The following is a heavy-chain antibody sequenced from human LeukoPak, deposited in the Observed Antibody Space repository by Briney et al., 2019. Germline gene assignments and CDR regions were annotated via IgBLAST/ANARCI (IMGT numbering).Heavy chain of an antibody. CDR3: AKGGPCEIHVAGTFDY. J-gene: IGHJ4*02. D-gene: IGHD6-19*01. Sequence: PGGSLRLSCAASGFTFSSYAMSWVRQAPGKGLEWVSAISGSGGSTYFADSVKGRFALSRDNSKNTLYLQMNSLRAQDTAVSSCAKGGPCEIHVAGTFDYWGQGTLVTVSS. V-gene: IGHV3-23*01. CDR1: GFTFSSYA. CDR2: ISGSGGST.